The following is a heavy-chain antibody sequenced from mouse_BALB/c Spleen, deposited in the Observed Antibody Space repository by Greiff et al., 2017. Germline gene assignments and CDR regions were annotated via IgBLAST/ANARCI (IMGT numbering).Heavy chain of an antibody. D-gene: IGHD2-14*01. CDR2: IYPGDGDT. CDR3: ARPGNYRYDGSMDY. CDR1: GYAFSSYW. J-gene: IGHJ4*01. V-gene: IGHV1-80*01. Sequence: QVQLKQSGPELVKPGASVKISCKASGYAFSSYWMNWVKQRPGQGLEWIGQIYPGDGDTNYNGKFKGKATLTADKSSSTAYMQLSSLTSEDSAVYFCARPGNYRYDGSMDYWGQGTSVTVSS.